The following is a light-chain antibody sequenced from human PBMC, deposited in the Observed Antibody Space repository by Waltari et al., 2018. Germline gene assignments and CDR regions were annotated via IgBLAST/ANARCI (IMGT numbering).Light chain of an antibody. V-gene: IGLV1-47*01. CDR3: AAWDDSLSSGV. CDR2: SNN. CDR1: SSNIGSNH. J-gene: IGLJ3*02. Sequence: QSVVTQPPSASGTPGQRVTISCSGSSSNIGSNHVYWYQQFPGMAPKLLIYSNNQRPPGVPYRLSGAKSGTSASLVISWLRSEDEADYCCAAWDDSLSSGVFGGGTKLTVL.